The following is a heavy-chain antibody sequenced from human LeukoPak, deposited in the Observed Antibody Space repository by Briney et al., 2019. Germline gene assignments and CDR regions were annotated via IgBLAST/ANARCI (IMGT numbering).Heavy chain of an antibody. CDR1: GFIFSTYG. Sequence: GGSLRLSCAASGFIFSTYGIHWVRQAPGKGLEWLAVISYDGTDRYYTDSVKGRFTISRDSSKNTLFLQMNSLRAEDTAVYYCAKDESRYCTGGSCYSLDYWGQGTLVTVSS. CDR2: ISYDGTDR. J-gene: IGHJ4*02. CDR3: AKDESRYCTGGSCYSLDY. V-gene: IGHV3-30*18. D-gene: IGHD2-15*01.